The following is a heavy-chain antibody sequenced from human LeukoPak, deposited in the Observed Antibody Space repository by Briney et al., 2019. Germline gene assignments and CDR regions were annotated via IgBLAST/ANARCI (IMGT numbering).Heavy chain of an antibody. CDR2: IIPMFGTA. J-gene: IGHJ6*04. V-gene: IGHV1-69*06. Sequence: ASVKVSCKASGGTFDSHAISWVRQAPGQGLEWMGAIIPMFGTANYAQKFQGRVAIIADKSTSTAYMELSSLRSEDTAVYYCAIAQNNHGYVYYGMDVWGKGTTVTVSS. CDR1: GGTFDSHA. CDR3: AIAQNNHGYVYYGMDV. D-gene: IGHD5-12*01.